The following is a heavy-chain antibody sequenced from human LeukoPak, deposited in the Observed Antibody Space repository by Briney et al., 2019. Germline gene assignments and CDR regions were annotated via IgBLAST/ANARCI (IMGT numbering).Heavy chain of an antibody. D-gene: IGHD1-20*01. Sequence: GAAVKVSCKSSGYTFTSYGINWGRPATGQGREWMGWMNPNGGNTGYEQKVQGRVTMTRNTAISTAYMEMSSPRSEDTAVYYCARNPNWNDGGDAFDIWGEGTMVTVSS. CDR3: ARNPNWNDGGDAFDI. CDR2: MNPNGGNT. CDR1: GYTFTSYG. J-gene: IGHJ3*02. V-gene: IGHV1-8*01.